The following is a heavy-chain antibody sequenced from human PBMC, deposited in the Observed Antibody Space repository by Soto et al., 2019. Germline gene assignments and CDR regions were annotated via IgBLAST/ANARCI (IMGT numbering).Heavy chain of an antibody. J-gene: IGHJ4*02. D-gene: IGHD3-22*01. CDR1: GFTFSSYW. Sequence: PGGSLRLSCAASGFTFSSYWMHWVRQAPGKGLVWVSRINSDGSSTSYADSVKGRFTISRDNAKNTLHLQMNSLRAEDTAVYYCARDPRDYYDSGTSDYWGQGTLVTVSS. CDR2: INSDGSST. CDR3: ARDPRDYYDSGTSDY. V-gene: IGHV3-74*01.